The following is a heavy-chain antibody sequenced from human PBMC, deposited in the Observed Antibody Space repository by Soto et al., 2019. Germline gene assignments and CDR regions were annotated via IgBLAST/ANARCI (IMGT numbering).Heavy chain of an antibody. CDR3: ALIKDCSRTDCYLASFDP. CDR1: GLSLSNGRLG. J-gene: IGHJ5*02. CDR2: IFSNDDK. V-gene: IGHV2-26*01. D-gene: IGHD2-2*01. Sequence: QVTLKESGPVLVKPTETLTLTCTVSGLSLSNGRLGVSWIRQPPGKALEWLAHIFSNDDKSYSTSLRSRLTSSKDTSISQVVLTMTNMDPMDSATYYCALIKDCSRTDCYLASFDPWGQGTLVTVSS.